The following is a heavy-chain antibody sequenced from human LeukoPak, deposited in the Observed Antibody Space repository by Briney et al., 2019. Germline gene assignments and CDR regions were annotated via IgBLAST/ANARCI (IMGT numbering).Heavy chain of an antibody. Sequence: KPSETLSLTCTVSGGSISTYYWTWIRQTPGKGLEWIGYVDYSGSTNYHPSLKSRVTISVDTSENQFSLRLSSVTAADSAMYYCARAGSGYSFDIWGQGTLVTVSS. CDR1: GGSISTYY. V-gene: IGHV4-59*01. CDR2: VDYSGST. J-gene: IGHJ3*02. D-gene: IGHD3-3*01. CDR3: ARAGSGYSFDI.